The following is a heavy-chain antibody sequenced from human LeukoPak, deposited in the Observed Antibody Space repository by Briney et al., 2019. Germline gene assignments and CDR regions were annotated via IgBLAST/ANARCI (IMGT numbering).Heavy chain of an antibody. V-gene: IGHV1-46*01. Sequence: ASVKVSCTASGYTFTTYYMHWVRQAPGQGLEWMGIINPSSGSTSYAHQFQGRVTMTRDTSTGTVYMELSSLRSEDTAVYYCARDRGQLGVDYWGQGTLVTVSS. D-gene: IGHD6-6*01. J-gene: IGHJ4*02. CDR2: INPSSGST. CDR1: GYTFTTYY. CDR3: ARDRGQLGVDY.